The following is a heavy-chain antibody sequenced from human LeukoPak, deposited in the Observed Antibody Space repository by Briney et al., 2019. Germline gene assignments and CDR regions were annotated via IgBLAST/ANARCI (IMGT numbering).Heavy chain of an antibody. J-gene: IGHJ3*02. V-gene: IGHV3-33*06. D-gene: IGHD3-3*01. Sequence: GGSLRLSCAASGFTFSSYGMHWVRQAPGKGLEWVAVIWYDGSNRYYADSVKGRFTISRDNSKNTLYLQMNSLRAEDTAVYYCAKEPLNVLRFLEWAFDIWGQGTMVTVSS. CDR2: IWYDGSNR. CDR1: GFTFSSYG. CDR3: AKEPLNVLRFLEWAFDI.